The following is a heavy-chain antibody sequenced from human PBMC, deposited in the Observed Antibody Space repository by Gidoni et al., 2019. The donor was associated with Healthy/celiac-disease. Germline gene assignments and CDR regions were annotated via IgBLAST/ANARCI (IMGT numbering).Heavy chain of an antibody. Sequence: QLQLQESGPGLVTPSETLSLTCTVSGGSISRSSYYSGWIRQPPAKGLEWIGSIYYSGSTYYNPSLKSRVTISVDTSKNQFSLKLSSVTAADTAVYYCARVAEGIVVVPAAIYYYYMDVWGKGTTVTVSS. J-gene: IGHJ6*03. V-gene: IGHV4-39*01. D-gene: IGHD2-2*01. CDR1: GGSISRSSYY. CDR3: ARVAEGIVVVPAAIYYYYMDV. CDR2: IYYSGST.